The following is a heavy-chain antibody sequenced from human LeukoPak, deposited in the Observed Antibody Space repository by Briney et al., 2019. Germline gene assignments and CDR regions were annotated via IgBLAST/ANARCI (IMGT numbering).Heavy chain of an antibody. CDR1: GGSFSGYY. CDR2: INHSGST. D-gene: IGHD5-24*01. CDR3: ARSFRRDGCNWKDY. V-gene: IGHV4-34*01. J-gene: IGHJ4*02. Sequence: SETLSLTCAVYGGSFSGYYWSWIRQPPGKGLEWIGEINHSGSTNYNPSLKSRVTISVDTSKNQFSLKLSSVTAADTAVYYCARSFRRDGCNWKDYWGQGTLVTVSS.